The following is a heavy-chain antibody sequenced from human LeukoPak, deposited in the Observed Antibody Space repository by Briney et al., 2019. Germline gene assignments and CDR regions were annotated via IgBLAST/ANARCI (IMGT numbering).Heavy chain of an antibody. J-gene: IGHJ3*02. V-gene: IGHV3-53*05. D-gene: IGHD1-26*01. CDR3: ARPLSGSYSFVAFDI. Sequence: GGSLRLSCAASGFTVSSNYMSWVRQAPGKGLEWVSVIYSGGSTYYADSVKGRFTISRDNSKNTLYLQMGSLRAEDMAVYYCARPLSGSYSFVAFDIWGQGTMVTVSS. CDR2: IYSGGST. CDR1: GFTVSSNY.